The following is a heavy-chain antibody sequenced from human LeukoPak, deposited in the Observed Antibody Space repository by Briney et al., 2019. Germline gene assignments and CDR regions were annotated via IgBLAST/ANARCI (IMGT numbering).Heavy chain of an antibody. CDR2: IYHGGST. Sequence: SETLSLTCTVSGGSISSYYWSWIRQPPGKGLEWIGQIYHGGSTNYNPSLKSRVTISVDKSKNQFSLKLISLTAADTAVYYCARDGAATVAGYAFDIWGQGTMVTVSS. CDR3: ARDGAATVAGYAFDI. J-gene: IGHJ3*02. D-gene: IGHD6-19*01. CDR1: GGSISSYY. V-gene: IGHV4-59*12.